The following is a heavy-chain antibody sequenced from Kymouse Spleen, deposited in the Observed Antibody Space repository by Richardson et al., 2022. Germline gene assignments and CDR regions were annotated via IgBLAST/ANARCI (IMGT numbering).Heavy chain of an antibody. J-gene: IGHJ4*02. CDR3: ARHYNWNYYFDY. Sequence: QLQLQESGPGLVKPSETLSLTCTVSGGSISSSSYYWGWIRQPPGKGLEWIGSIYYSGSTYYNPSLKSRVTISVDTSKNQFSLKLSSVTAADTAVYYCARHYNWNYYFDYWGQGTLVTVSS. CDR2: IYYSGST. V-gene: IGHV4-39*01. CDR1: GGSISSSSYY. D-gene: IGHD1-7*01.